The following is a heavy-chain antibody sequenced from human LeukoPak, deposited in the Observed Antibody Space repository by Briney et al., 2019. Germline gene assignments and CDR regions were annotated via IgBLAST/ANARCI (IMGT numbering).Heavy chain of an antibody. CDR1: GFTFSSYW. V-gene: IGHV3-30*03. J-gene: IGHJ4*02. CDR2: ISYDGSNK. CDR3: ARDNELSM. Sequence: GGSLRLSCAASGFTFSSYWMSWVRQAPGKGLEWVAVISYDGSNKYYADSVKGRFTISRDNSKNTLYLQMNSLRAEDTAVYYCARDNELSMWGQGTLVTVSS. D-gene: IGHD1-1*01.